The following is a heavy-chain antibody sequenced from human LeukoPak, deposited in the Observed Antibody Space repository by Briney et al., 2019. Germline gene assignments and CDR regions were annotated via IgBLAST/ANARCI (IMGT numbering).Heavy chain of an antibody. V-gene: IGHV3-33*01. CDR1: GXTFSSYG. Sequence: GRSLRLSCAASGXTFSSYGMHWVRQAPGKGLEWVAVIWSDGSTKYYADSVKGRFTISRDNSRNTLYLQMNSLRAEDTAVYYCARGQPPSYYDMDVWGQGITVTVS. CDR3: ARGQPPSYYDMDV. D-gene: IGHD6-13*01. J-gene: IGHJ6*02. CDR2: IWSDGSTK.